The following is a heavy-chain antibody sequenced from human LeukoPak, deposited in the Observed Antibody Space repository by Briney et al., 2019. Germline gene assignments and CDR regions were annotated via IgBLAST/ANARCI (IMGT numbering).Heavy chain of an antibody. V-gene: IGHV3-23*01. CDR2: ISGSGGST. D-gene: IGHD2-15*01. CDR1: GFTFSSYA. Sequence: GGSLRLSCAASGFTFSSYAMSWVRQAPGKGLEWVSAISGSGGSTYYADSVKGRFTISRANYKNKPYLQMNSLRAEDTAVYYCAKESPCSGRPFDYWGQGTLVTVSS. J-gene: IGHJ4*02. CDR3: AKESPCSGRPFDY.